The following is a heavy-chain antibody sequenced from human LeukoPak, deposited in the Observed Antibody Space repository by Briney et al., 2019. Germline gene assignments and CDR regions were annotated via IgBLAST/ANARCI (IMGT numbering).Heavy chain of an antibody. D-gene: IGHD4-23*01. CDR2: ISYDGSNK. J-gene: IGHJ6*02. V-gene: IGHV3-30-3*01. Sequence: GGSLRLSCAASGFSFSSYAMLWVRQAPGKGLEWVAVISYDGSNKYYADSVKGRFTISRDNSKNTLYLQMSSLRAEDTAVYYCARDRSSGGNPPYCYGMDVWGQGTTVTVSS. CDR3: ARDRSSGGNPPYCYGMDV. CDR1: GFSFSSYA.